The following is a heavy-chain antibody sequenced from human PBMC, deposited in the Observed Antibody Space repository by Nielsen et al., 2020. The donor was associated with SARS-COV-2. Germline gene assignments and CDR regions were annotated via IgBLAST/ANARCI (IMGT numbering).Heavy chain of an antibody. V-gene: IGHV3-23*01. J-gene: IGHJ4*02. Sequence: GESLKISCAASGFTFSSYAMNWVRQAPGKGLEWVSTISDSGGSTYYADSVKGRFTLSRDNSKNTLYLQVNSLRAEDTAVYYCTKEGSLGYFVSWGPGTLVTVSS. CDR1: GFTFSSYA. CDR2: ISDSGGST. CDR3: TKEGSLGYFVS. D-gene: IGHD3-10*01.